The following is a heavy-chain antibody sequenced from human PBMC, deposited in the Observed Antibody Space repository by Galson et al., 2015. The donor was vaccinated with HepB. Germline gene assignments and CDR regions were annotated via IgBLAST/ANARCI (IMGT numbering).Heavy chain of an antibody. CDR1: GYTFTSYG. Sequence: SCKASGYTFTSYGISWVRQAPGQGLEWMGWISAYNGNTNYAQKLQGRVTMTTDTSTSTAYMELRSLRSDDTAVYYCARGTSGYDPYYFDYWGQGTLVTVSS. CDR3: ARGTSGYDPYYFDY. D-gene: IGHD5-12*01. J-gene: IGHJ4*02. V-gene: IGHV1-18*04. CDR2: ISAYNGNT.